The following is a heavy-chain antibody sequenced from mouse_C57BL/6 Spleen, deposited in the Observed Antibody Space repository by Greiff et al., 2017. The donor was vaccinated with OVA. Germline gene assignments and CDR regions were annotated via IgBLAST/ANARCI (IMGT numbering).Heavy chain of an antibody. Sequence: QVQLQQSGAELVRPGASVTLSCKASGYTFTDYEMHWVKQTPVHGLEWIGAIDPETGGTAYNQKFKGKAILTADKSSSTAYMELRSLTSEDSAVYYCTRRKTRPAIDYWGKGTSVTVSS. CDR2: IDPETGGT. CDR3: TRRKTRPAIDY. V-gene: IGHV1-15*01. J-gene: IGHJ4*01. CDR1: GYTFTDYE. D-gene: IGHD2-13*01.